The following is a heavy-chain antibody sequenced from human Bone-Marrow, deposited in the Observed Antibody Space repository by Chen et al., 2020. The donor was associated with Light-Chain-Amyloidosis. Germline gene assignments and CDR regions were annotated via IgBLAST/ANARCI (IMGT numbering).Heavy chain of an antibody. D-gene: IGHD3-16*02. CDR2: IYYSGST. CDR3: ARDWYDYVWGSYRYPFDY. Sequence: QLQLQESGPGLVKPSETLSLTCTVPGGSLSRSSYYWGWIRQPPGKGLVWIGSIYYSGSTYYNPSLKSRVIISVDTSKNQFSLKLSSVTAADTAVYYCARDWYDYVWGSYRYPFDYWGQGTLVTVSS. J-gene: IGHJ4*02. CDR1: GGSLSRSSYY. V-gene: IGHV4-39*07.